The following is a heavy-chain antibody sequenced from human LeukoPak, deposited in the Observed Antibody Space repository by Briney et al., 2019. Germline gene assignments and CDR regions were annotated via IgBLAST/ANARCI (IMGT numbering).Heavy chain of an antibody. D-gene: IGHD2-2*01. J-gene: IGHJ6*04. CDR2: ISYDGSNK. V-gene: IGHV3-30*04. CDR3: ARVSAYCSSTSCYYYYGMDV. CDR1: GLTFSSYA. Sequence: GGSLRLSCAASGLTFSSYAMHWVRQAPGKGLEWVAVISYDGSNKYYADSVKGRFTISRDNSKNTLYLQMNSLRAEDTAVYYCARVSAYCSSTSCYYYYGMDVWGKGTTVTVSS.